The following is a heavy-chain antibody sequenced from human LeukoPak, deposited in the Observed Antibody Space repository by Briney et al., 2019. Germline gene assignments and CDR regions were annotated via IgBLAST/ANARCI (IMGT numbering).Heavy chain of an antibody. CDR1: GYTFTSYD. Sequence: ASVKVSCKASGYTFTSYDINWVRQATGQGLEWMGWMNPNSGNTGYAQKFQGRVTMTRNTSISTAYMELGSLRSEDTAVYYCARFSIVVVPAAPSGDDAFDIWGQGTMVTVSS. CDR3: ARFSIVVVPAAPSGDDAFDI. CDR2: MNPNSGNT. J-gene: IGHJ3*02. D-gene: IGHD2-2*01. V-gene: IGHV1-8*01.